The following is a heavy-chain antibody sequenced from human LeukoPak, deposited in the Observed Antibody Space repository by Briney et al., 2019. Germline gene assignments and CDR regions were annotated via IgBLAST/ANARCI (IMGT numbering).Heavy chain of an antibody. CDR3: ARGRDGYNFLNRGEYYYFDY. Sequence: SQTLSLTCTVSGGSISSGTYYWSWIRQPAGKGLEWIGRIYTSGSTNYNPSLKSRVTISVDTSKNQFSLRLNSVTAADTAVYYCARGRDGYNFLNRGEYYYFDYWGQGTLVTVSS. CDR2: IYTSGST. D-gene: IGHD5-24*01. CDR1: GGSISSGTYY. V-gene: IGHV4-61*02. J-gene: IGHJ4*02.